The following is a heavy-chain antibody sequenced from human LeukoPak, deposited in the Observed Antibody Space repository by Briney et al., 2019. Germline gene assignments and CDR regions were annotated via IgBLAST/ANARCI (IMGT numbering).Heavy chain of an antibody. CDR2: ISSSGSTI. J-gene: IGHJ4*02. Sequence: GGSLRLSCAASGFTLSNYEMNWVRQAPGKGLEWVSYISSSGSTIFYADSVKGRFTISRDNARNSLYLQMNSLRAEDTAVYYCARGGVATTDYWGQGTLVTVSP. D-gene: IGHD5-12*01. CDR1: GFTLSNYE. CDR3: ARGGVATTDY. V-gene: IGHV3-48*03.